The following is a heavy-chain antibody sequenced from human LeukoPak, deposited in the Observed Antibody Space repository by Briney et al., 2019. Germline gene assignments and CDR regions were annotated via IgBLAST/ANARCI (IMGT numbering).Heavy chain of an antibody. CDR3: ARGPGYCTNGVCYIANFDY. CDR2: IYHSGST. J-gene: IGHJ4*02. V-gene: IGHV4-30-2*01. CDR1: GGSISSGGYY. Sequence: SETLSLTCTVSGGSISSGGYYWSWIRQPPGKGLEWIGYIYHSGSTYYNPSLKSRVTISVDRSKNQFSLKLSSVTAADTAVYYCARGPGYCTNGVCYIANFDYWGQGTLVTVSS. D-gene: IGHD2-8*01.